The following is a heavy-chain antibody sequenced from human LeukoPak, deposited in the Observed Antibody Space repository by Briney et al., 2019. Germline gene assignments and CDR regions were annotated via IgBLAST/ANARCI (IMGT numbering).Heavy chain of an antibody. Sequence: GALVKVSCKASGGTFSSYVISWVRQAPGQGLEWMGGIIPIFGTANYAQKFQGRVTITTDESTSTAYMELSSLRSEDTAVYYCAILTYYYDSSGYYSFDYWGQGTLVTVSS. CDR3: AILTYYYDSSGYYSFDY. J-gene: IGHJ4*02. V-gene: IGHV1-69*05. CDR2: IIPIFGTA. CDR1: GGTFSSYV. D-gene: IGHD3-22*01.